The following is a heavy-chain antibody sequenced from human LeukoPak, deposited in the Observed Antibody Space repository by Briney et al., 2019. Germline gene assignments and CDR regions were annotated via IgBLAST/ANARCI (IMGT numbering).Heavy chain of an antibody. D-gene: IGHD3-22*01. V-gene: IGHV3-30-3*01. Sequence: GGSLRLSCAASGFTFSSYAMHWVRQAPGKGLEWVAVISYDGSNKYYADSVKGRFTISRDNSKNTLYLQMNSLRAEDTAVYYCARNYYDSSGSGPDYWGQGTLVTVSS. CDR1: GFTFSSYA. CDR3: ARNYYDSSGSGPDY. J-gene: IGHJ4*02. CDR2: ISYDGSNK.